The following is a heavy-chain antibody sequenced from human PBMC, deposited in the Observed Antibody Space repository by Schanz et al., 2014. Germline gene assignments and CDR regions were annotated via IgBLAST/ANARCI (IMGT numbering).Heavy chain of an antibody. V-gene: IGHV3-23*01. J-gene: IGHJ4*02. Sequence: EVQLLESGGGLVQPGGSLRLSCLASGFAFSSYGMSWVRQAPGKGLEWVSAISGSGGSTYYADSVKGRFTISRDNSKNTLYLQMNSLRAEDTAVYYCARKVVATIGGYYDNWGQGTLVIVSS. CDR2: ISGSGGST. CDR3: ARKVVATIGGYYDN. CDR1: GFAFSSYG. D-gene: IGHD5-12*01.